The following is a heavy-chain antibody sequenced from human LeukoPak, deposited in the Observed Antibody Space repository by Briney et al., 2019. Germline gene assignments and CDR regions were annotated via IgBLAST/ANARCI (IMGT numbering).Heavy chain of an antibody. Sequence: QTLSLTCAISGDSVSSNSAAWNWIRQSPSRGLEWLGRTYYRSKWYNDYAVSVKSRITINPDTSKNQFSLQLNSVTPEDTAVYYCARDTTVIDPNYYYYYYMDVWGKGTTVTVSS. CDR2: TYYRSKWYN. V-gene: IGHV6-1*01. CDR3: ARDTTVIDPNYYYYYYMDV. CDR1: GDSVSSNSAA. D-gene: IGHD4-17*01. J-gene: IGHJ6*03.